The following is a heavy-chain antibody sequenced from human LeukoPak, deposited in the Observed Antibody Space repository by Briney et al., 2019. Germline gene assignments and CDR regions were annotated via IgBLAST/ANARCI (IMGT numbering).Heavy chain of an antibody. CDR2: ISGSGGST. D-gene: IGHD3-10*01. Sequence: GGSLRLSCAASGFTFSRYAMSWVRQAPGKGLEWVSAISGSGGSTYYADSVKGRFTISRDNSKNTLYLQINSLRAEDTAVYYCAIHPLLFGELWYPKFDYWGQGTLVTVSS. J-gene: IGHJ4*02. CDR1: GFTFSRYA. CDR3: AIHPLLFGELWYPKFDY. V-gene: IGHV3-23*01.